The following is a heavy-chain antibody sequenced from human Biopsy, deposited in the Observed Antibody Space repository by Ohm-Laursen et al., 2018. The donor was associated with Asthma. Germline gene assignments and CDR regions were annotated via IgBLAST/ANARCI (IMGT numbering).Heavy chain of an antibody. V-gene: IGHV3-9*01. CDR2: ISWNSATI. Sequence: SLRLSCTASGFKFDEYTMHWVRQAPGKGLEWVSGISWNSATIGYADSVEGRFTISRDNAKNSVFLHMDSLRPEDTAFYYCARVRSDWVITESFDYWGQGVLVTVSS. D-gene: IGHD3-22*01. CDR1: GFKFDEYT. J-gene: IGHJ4*02. CDR3: ARVRSDWVITESFDY.